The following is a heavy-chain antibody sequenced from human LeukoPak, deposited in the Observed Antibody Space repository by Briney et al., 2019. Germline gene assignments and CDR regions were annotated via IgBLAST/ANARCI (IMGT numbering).Heavy chain of an antibody. CDR2: ISAYNGNT. Sequence: ASVKVSCKASGYTFTSYGISWVRQAPGQGLEWMGWISAYNGNTNYAQKLQGRVTMTTDTSTSTAYMELRSLRSDDTAVYYCARINLPYASYYYYGMDVWGQGTTVTVS. CDR1: GYTFTSYG. V-gene: IGHV1-18*01. CDR3: ARINLPYASYYYYGMDV. J-gene: IGHJ6*02. D-gene: IGHD3-16*01.